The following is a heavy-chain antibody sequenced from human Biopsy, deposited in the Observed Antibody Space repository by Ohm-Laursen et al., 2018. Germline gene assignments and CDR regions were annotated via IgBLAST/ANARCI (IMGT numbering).Heavy chain of an antibody. D-gene: IGHD2/OR15-2a*01. CDR3: ARATNSTGWPYYYFYGMDV. CDR2: IYYSGST. J-gene: IGHJ6*02. CDR1: GGPISSDY. Sequence: GTLSLTCIVPGGPISSDYWSWIRQTPGKGLEWIGYIYYSGSTNYNPSLKSRVTISVDTSKNQFSLRLNSVTAADTAVYYCARATNSTGWPYYYFYGMDVWGQGTTVTVSS. V-gene: IGHV4-59*01.